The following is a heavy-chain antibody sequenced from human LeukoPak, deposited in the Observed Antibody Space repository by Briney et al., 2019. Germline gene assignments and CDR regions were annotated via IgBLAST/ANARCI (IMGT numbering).Heavy chain of an antibody. CDR2: FDPEDGET. D-gene: IGHD3-3*01. Sequence: ASVKVSCKASGYTFTSYGISWVRQAPGQGLEWMGGFDPEDGETIYAQKFQGRVTMTEDTSTDTAYMELSSLRSEDTAVYYCATNRFLEWSPDYWGQGTLVTVSS. J-gene: IGHJ4*02. CDR1: GYTFTSYG. CDR3: ATNRFLEWSPDY. V-gene: IGHV1-24*01.